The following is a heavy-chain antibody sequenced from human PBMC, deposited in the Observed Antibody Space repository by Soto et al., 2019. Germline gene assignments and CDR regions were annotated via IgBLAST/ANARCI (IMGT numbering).Heavy chain of an antibody. V-gene: IGHV4-39*01. D-gene: IGHD2-8*01. CDR3: ARSYCTNGVCYKGYYYYYMDV. CDR2: IYYSGST. Sequence: SETLSLTCTVSGGSISSSSYYWGWIRQPPGRGLEWIGSIYYSGSTYYNPSLQSRVTISVDTSKNQFSLKLSSVTAADTAVYYCARSYCTNGVCYKGYYYYYMDVWGKGTTVTVSS. CDR1: GGSISSSSYY. J-gene: IGHJ6*03.